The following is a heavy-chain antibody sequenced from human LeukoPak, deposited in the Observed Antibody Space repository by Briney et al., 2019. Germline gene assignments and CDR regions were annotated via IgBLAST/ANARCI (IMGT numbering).Heavy chain of an antibody. CDR3: ARSIAAARDAFDI. V-gene: IGHV1-2*02. CDR1: GYTFTGYY. D-gene: IGHD6-13*01. J-gene: IGHJ3*02. CDR2: INPNSGGT. Sequence: ASAKVSCKASGYTFTGYYMHWVRQAPGQGLEWMGWINPNSGGTNYAQKFQGRVTMTRDTSISTAYMELSRLRSDDTAVYYCARSIAAARDAFDIWGQGTMVTVSS.